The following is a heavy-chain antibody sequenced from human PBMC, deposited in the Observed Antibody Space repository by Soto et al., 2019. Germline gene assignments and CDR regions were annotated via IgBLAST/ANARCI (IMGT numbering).Heavy chain of an antibody. V-gene: IGHV4-4*02. Sequence: SETLSLTCAVSGVSISSTNWWTWVRQAPGKGLEWIGEMWPSGGTTYNPSLQNRVTISVDNSKNHLSLTLTSVTAADTAIYYCARCLHCSNGGRFDPWGQGALVTVS. J-gene: IGHJ5*02. CDR3: ARCLHCSNGGRFDP. D-gene: IGHD2-8*01. CDR2: MWPSGGT. CDR1: GVSISSTNW.